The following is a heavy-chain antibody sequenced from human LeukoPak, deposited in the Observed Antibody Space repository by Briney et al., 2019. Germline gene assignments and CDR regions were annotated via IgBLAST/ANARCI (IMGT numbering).Heavy chain of an antibody. Sequence: PGGSLRLSCAASGFTFSSYAMSWVRQAPGKGLEWVSAISGSGGSTYYADSVKGRFPVSRDNSKNTLYLQMNSLRDEDTAVYYCAKGSSSWYSLFDYWGQGTLVTVSS. CDR1: GFTFSSYA. D-gene: IGHD6-13*01. V-gene: IGHV3-23*01. CDR2: ISGSGGST. CDR3: AKGSSSWYSLFDY. J-gene: IGHJ4*02.